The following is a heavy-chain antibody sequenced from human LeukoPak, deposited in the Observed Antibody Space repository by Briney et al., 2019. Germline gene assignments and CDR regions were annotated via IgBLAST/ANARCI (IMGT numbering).Heavy chain of an antibody. Sequence: SETLSLTCTVSGGSISSYYWSWIRQPPGKGLEWIGYIYYSGSTNYNPSLKSRVTISVDTSKNQFSLKLSSVTAADTAVYYCARDRGSYCSGGSCYLHYYYYMDVWGKGTTVTISS. V-gene: IGHV4-59*01. CDR2: IYYSGST. CDR3: ARDRGSYCSGGSCYLHYYYYMDV. CDR1: GGSISSYY. D-gene: IGHD2-15*01. J-gene: IGHJ6*03.